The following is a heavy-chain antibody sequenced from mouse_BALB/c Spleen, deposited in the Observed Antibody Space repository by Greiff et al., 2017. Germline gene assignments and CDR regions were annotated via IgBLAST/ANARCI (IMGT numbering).Heavy chain of an antibody. J-gene: IGHJ4*01. V-gene: IGHV1-87*01. CDR3: ARGDLRGAMDY. Sequence: VQLQQSGAELARPGASVKLSCKASGYTFTSYWMQWVKQRPGQGLEWIGAIYPGDGDTRYTQKFKGKATLTADKSSSTAYMQLSSLASEDSAVYYCARGDLRGAMDYWGQGTSVTVSS. CDR1: GYTFTSYW. CDR2: IYPGDGDT. D-gene: IGHD3-3*01.